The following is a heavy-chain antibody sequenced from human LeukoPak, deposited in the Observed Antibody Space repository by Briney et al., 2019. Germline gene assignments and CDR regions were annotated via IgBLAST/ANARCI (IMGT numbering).Heavy chain of an antibody. V-gene: IGHV3-21*01. D-gene: IGHD5-12*01. CDR1: TPIPGSYT. J-gene: IGHJ4*02. CDR3: ASGYDPIDY. CDR2: ISTSSSYI. Sequence: GGSLTLACVLSTPIPGSYTTKWDSQAPGKGLEWVSSISTSSSYIYYADSVKGRFTISRDNAKNSLYLQMNSLRAEDTAVYYCASGYDPIDYWGQGTLVTVS.